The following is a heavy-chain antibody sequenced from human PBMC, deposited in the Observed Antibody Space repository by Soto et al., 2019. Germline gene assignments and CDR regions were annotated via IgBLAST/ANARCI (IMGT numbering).Heavy chain of an antibody. V-gene: IGHV2-5*02. CDR1: GFSLSTSGVA. D-gene: IGHD1-26*01. CDR3: AHSGGSERIDTFDV. CDR2: IYWDDDK. J-gene: IGHJ3*01. Sequence: QITLKESGPTLVKPTQTLTLTCTFSGFSLSTSGVAVAWIRQPPGKALEWLALIYWDDDKHYSPSLRSRVTNTKDTSKNQVVLTMTNMDPMDTATYYYAHSGGSERIDTFDVWGQGTLVTVSS.